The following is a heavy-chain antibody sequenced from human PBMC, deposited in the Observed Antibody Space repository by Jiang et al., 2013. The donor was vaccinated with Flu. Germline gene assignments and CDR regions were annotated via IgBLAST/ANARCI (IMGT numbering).Heavy chain of an antibody. J-gene: IGHJ2*01. CDR1: GFTFSSYS. V-gene: IGHV3-48*01. CDR2: ISSSSSTI. Sequence: VQLLESGGGLVQPGGSLRLSCAASGFTFSSYSMNWVRQAPGKGLEWVSYISSSSSTIYDADSVKGRFTISRDNAKNSLYLQMNSLRAEDTAVYYCAREPPKDNDFWSGYHLTIDSWYFDLWGRGTLVTVSS. D-gene: IGHD3-3*01. CDR3: AREPPKDNDFWSGYHLTIDSWYFDL.